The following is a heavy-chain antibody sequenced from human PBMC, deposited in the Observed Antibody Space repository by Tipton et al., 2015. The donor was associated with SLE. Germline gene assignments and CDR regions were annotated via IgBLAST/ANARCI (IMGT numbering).Heavy chain of an antibody. CDR1: GFTFSFSD. CDR3: ARGYTHSSSWFRWFDP. CDR2: IRSDGNTG. D-gene: IGHD6-13*01. Sequence: SGFTFSFSDMHWVRQAPGKGLEWVAHIRSDGNTGNYADSVKGRFTISRHNSKHTVYLQMNSLSPEDTAVYYCARGYTHSSSWFRWFDPWGQGTLVTVSS. J-gene: IGHJ5*02. V-gene: IGHV3-30*02.